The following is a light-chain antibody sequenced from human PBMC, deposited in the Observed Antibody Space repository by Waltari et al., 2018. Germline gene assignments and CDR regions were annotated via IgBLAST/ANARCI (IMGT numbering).Light chain of an antibody. V-gene: IGKV4-1*01. Sequence: DIVMTQSPDSLAVSLGARATINCKSSQSVLYSSNNKNYLAWYQQKPGQPPTLLIYWASTRESGVPDRFSGSGSGTDFTLTISSLQAEDVAVYYCQQYYSTPLTFGGGTKVDIK. CDR3: QQYYSTPLT. CDR1: QSVLYSSNNKNY. J-gene: IGKJ4*01. CDR2: WAS.